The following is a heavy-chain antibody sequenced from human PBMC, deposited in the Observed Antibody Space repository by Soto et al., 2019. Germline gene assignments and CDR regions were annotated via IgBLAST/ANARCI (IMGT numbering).Heavy chain of an antibody. D-gene: IGHD5-12*01. CDR3: AKSRGEMATIVDY. V-gene: IGHV3-30*18. Sequence: QVQLVESGGGVVQPGRSLRLSCAASGFTFSSYGMHWVRQAPGKGLEWVAVISYDGSNKYYADSVKGRFTISRENSKNTLYLQMNSLRAEDTAVYYCAKSRGEMATIVDYWGQGTLVTVSS. J-gene: IGHJ4*02. CDR1: GFTFSSYG. CDR2: ISYDGSNK.